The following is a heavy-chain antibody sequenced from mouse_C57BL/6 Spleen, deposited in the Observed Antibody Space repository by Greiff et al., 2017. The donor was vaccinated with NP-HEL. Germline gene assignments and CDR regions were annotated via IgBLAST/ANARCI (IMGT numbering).Heavy chain of an antibody. CDR2: ISYDGSN. CDR1: GYSITSGYY. D-gene: IGHD4-1*01. V-gene: IGHV3-6*01. J-gene: IGHJ4*01. Sequence: VQLQQSGPGLVKPSQSLSLTCSVTGYSITSGYYWNWIRQFPGNKLEWMGYISYDGSNNYNPSLKNRISITRDTSKNQFFLKLNSVTTEDTATYYCARDNGLGIAMDYWGQGTSVTVSS. CDR3: ARDNGLGIAMDY.